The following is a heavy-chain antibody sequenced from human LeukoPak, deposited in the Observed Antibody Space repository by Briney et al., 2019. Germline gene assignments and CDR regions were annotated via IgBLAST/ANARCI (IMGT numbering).Heavy chain of an antibody. V-gene: IGHV3-7*03. Sequence: PGGSLRLSCEASGFTFSSYWMSWVRQAPGKGLEWVANIKQDGSEKNYVDSVRGRFTISRDNSRNTLYLQMNSLRAEDTAVYYCAKAYHNYYESSGYHLYFDYWGQGTLVTVSS. CDR2: IKQDGSEK. D-gene: IGHD3-22*01. CDR3: AKAYHNYYESSGYHLYFDY. CDR1: GFTFSSYW. J-gene: IGHJ4*02.